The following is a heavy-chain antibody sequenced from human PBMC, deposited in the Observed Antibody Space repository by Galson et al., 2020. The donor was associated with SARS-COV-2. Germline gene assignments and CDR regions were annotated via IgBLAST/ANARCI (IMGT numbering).Heavy chain of an antibody. Sequence: ASETLSLTCTVFGGSISTTSYYWGWIRQPPGKGLEWIGSIYYTGNTYYKPSLESRVTISVDTTKKQFSLNVRSVIAADTAVYYCSRGDSDWTTPSGLTFNIWGQGTMVTVSS. J-gene: IGHJ3*02. CDR2: IYYTGNT. CDR3: SRGDSDWTTPSGLTFNI. CDR1: GGSISTTSYY. V-gene: IGHV4-39*07. D-gene: IGHD6-19*01.